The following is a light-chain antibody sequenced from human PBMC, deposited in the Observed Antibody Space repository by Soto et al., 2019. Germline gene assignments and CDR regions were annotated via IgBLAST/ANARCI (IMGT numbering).Light chain of an antibody. CDR2: GNS. V-gene: IGLV1-40*01. CDR1: SSNIGAGYV. J-gene: IGLJ2*01. Sequence: QSVLTQPPSVSGAPGQRVTISCTGSSSNIGAGYVVHWYQQLPGTAPKLLIYGNSNRPSGVPDRFSGSKSGTSASLAITGLQAEDEADYYCQSYDSSSQVVFGGGTQLTVL. CDR3: QSYDSSSQVV.